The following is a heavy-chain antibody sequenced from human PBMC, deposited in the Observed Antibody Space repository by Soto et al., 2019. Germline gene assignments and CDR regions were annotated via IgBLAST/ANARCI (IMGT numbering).Heavy chain of an antibody. CDR3: AKGGRSSSGLDFDY. CDR2: ISGSGGDT. CDR1: GFTFSSSA. Sequence: EVQLLESGGGLVQPGGSLRLSCAASGFTFSSSALNWVRQAPGKGLEWVSTISGSGGDTYYADSVKGRFTISRDNSKYTLSLQMDSLRAEDTAVYYCAKGGRSSSGLDFDYWGQGTLGTVSS. J-gene: IGHJ4*02. V-gene: IGHV3-23*01. D-gene: IGHD6-6*01.